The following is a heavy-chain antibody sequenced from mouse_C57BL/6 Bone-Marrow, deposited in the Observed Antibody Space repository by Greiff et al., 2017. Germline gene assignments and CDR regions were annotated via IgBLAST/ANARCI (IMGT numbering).Heavy chain of an antibody. CDR1: GYTFTSYW. CDR3: ARERGYYGPWFAY. D-gene: IGHD1-1*01. V-gene: IGHV1-53*01. CDR2: INPSNGGT. Sequence: QVQLKQPGTELVKPGASVKLSCKASGYTFTSYWMHWVKQRPGQGLEWIGNINPSNGGTNYNEKFKSKATLTVDKSSSTAYMQRSSLTSEDSAVYYCARERGYYGPWFAYWGQGTLVTVSA. J-gene: IGHJ3*01.